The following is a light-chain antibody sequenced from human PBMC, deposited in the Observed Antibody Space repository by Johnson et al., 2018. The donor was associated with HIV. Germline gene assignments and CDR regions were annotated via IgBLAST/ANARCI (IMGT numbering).Light chain of an antibody. V-gene: IGLV1-51*01. CDR1: SSNIGNNY. Sequence: QSVLTQPPSVSAAPGQKVTISCSGSSSNIGNNYVSWYQQLPGTAPKVLIYDNNKRPSGIPDRFSGSKSGTSATLGITGLQTGDEAEYYCGIWDRSLSAYVFGTVTKVTVL. CDR2: DNN. J-gene: IGLJ1*01. CDR3: GIWDRSLSAYV.